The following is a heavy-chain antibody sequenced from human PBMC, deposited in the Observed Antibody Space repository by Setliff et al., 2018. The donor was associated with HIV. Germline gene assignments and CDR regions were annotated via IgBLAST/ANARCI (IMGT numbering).Heavy chain of an antibody. CDR3: AREPKGGDDRALDY. D-gene: IGHD3-16*01. Sequence: SETLSLTCTVSGGSISGYFWSWIRQPAGKGLEWIGRTFTSGITNYSPSLKSRVTMSVETSKNQFSLNLTSLTAADTAVYYCAREPKGGDDRALDYWGQGTLVTVSS. J-gene: IGHJ4*02. CDR2: TFTSGIT. V-gene: IGHV4-4*07. CDR1: GGSISGYF.